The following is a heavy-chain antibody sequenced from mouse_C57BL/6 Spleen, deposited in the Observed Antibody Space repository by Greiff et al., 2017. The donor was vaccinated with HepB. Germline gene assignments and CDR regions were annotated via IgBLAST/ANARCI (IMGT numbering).Heavy chain of an antibody. CDR3: AVYYDYEGWFAY. D-gene: IGHD2-4*01. V-gene: IGHV1-39*01. CDR2: INPNYGTT. J-gene: IGHJ3*01. Sequence: EVKLMESGPELVKPGASVKISCKASGYSFTDYNMNWVKQSNGKSLEWIGVINPNYGTTSYNQKFKGKATLTVDQSSSTAYMQLNSLTSEDSAVYYCAVYYDYEGWFAYWGQGTLVTVSA. CDR1: GYSFTDYN.